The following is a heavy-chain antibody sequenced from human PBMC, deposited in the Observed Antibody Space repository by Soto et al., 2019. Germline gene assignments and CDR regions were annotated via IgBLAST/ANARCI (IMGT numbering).Heavy chain of an antibody. J-gene: IGHJ4*02. D-gene: IGHD5-12*01. CDR1: GFTFSSYW. Sequence: EVPLVESGGGLVQPGGSLRLSCAASGFTFSSYWMHWVRQAPGKGLVWVSRINSDGNTNYADSVKGRFTISRDNAKNTLYLQMNSLRAEDTAVYYCVRDVYSGYDRAFDYWGQGTLVTVSS. CDR3: VRDVYSGYDRAFDY. V-gene: IGHV3-74*01. CDR2: INSDGNT.